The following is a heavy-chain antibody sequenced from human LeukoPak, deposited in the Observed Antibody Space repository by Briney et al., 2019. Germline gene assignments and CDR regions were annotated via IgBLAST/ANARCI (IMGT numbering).Heavy chain of an antibody. V-gene: IGHV3-23*01. J-gene: IGHJ4*02. Sequence: GGSLRLSCAASGFTFSNYAMAWVRQAPGKGLEWVSGLSGSGGNTYYADSVKGRFTISRDNPKNTLYLQMNSLRAEDTAVYYCATEKGDSPDYWGQGTLVTVSS. CDR1: GFTFSNYA. D-gene: IGHD3-16*01. CDR2: LSGSGGNT. CDR3: ATEKGDSPDY.